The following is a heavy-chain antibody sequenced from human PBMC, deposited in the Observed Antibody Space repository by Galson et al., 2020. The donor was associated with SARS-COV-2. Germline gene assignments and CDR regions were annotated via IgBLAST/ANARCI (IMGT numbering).Heavy chain of an antibody. CDR3: ATLAEGRRSCEDY. J-gene: IGHJ4*02. V-gene: IGHV4-59*08. Sequence: ETSETLSLTCSVSIGYMSDHYWSWIRQPPGKALEWNGFIFYTGSTNYNASLKSRVTITLDTSKKQFYLRLTSVTAADTAVYYCATLAEGRRSCEDYWGEGTLVAVSS. CDR1: IGYMSDHY. CDR2: IFYTGST.